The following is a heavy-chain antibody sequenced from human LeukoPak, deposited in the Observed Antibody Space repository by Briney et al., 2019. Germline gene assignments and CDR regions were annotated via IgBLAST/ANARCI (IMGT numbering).Heavy chain of an antibody. CDR2: IWYDGSNK. V-gene: IGHV3-33*01. CDR3: ARESAVAGRGAFDI. J-gene: IGHJ3*02. CDR1: GFTFSSYG. D-gene: IGHD6-19*01. Sequence: GGSLRLSCAASGFTFSSYGVHWVRQAPGKELEWVAVIWYDGSNKYYADSVKGRFTISRDNSKNTLYLQMNSLRAEDTAVYYCARESAVAGRGAFDIWGQGTMVTVSS.